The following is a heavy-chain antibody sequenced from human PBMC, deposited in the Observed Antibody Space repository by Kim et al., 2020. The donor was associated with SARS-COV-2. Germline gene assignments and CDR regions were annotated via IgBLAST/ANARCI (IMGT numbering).Heavy chain of an antibody. Sequence: SVKGRFTISRDNAKNSLYLQMNSLRAEDTALYYCAKANRAEQGLVGIFDYWGQGTLVTVSS. D-gene: IGHD6-19*01. J-gene: IGHJ4*02. V-gene: IGHV3-9*01. CDR3: AKANRAEQGLVGIFDY.